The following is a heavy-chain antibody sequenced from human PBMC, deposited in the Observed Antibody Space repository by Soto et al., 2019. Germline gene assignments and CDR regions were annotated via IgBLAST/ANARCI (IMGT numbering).Heavy chain of an antibody. CDR1: GYSFTSYW. J-gene: IGHJ5*02. V-gene: IGHV5-10-1*01. CDR3: ARGRDGYNYPRYNWFDP. D-gene: IGHD5-12*01. CDR2: IDPSDSYT. Sequence: VESLKISCKGSGYSFTSYWISWVRQMPGKGLEWMGRIDPSDSYTNYSPSFQGHVTISADKSISTAYLQWSSLKASDTAMYYCARGRDGYNYPRYNWFDPWGQGTLVTVSS.